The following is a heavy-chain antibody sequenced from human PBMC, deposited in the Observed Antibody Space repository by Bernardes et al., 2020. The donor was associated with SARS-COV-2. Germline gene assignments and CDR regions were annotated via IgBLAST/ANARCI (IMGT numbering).Heavy chain of an antibody. Sequence: GGSLRLSCVASGLTRYWLHWVCQAPGKGLVLVSRIEVDGSRIDYADSVRGRFTISRDNARDTLYLQMNSLTADDTAVYYCARDFGGACDYWGQGTLVTVSS. V-gene: IGHV3-74*01. CDR2: IEVDGSRI. CDR1: GLTRYW. D-gene: IGHD2-21*02. CDR3: ARDFGGACDY. J-gene: IGHJ4*02.